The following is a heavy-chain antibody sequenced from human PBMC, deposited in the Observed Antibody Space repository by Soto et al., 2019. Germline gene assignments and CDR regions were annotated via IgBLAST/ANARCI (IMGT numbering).Heavy chain of an antibody. CDR2: IKQDGSEK. CDR1: GFTFSSYW. Sequence: GSLSLSCAASGFTFSSYWMSWVRQAPGKGLEWVANIKQDGSEKYYVDSVKGRFTISRDNAKNSLYLQMNSLRAEDTAVYYCASIAAAGRGRHFDYWGQGTLVTVSS. J-gene: IGHJ4*02. D-gene: IGHD6-13*01. V-gene: IGHV3-7*05. CDR3: ASIAAAGRGRHFDY.